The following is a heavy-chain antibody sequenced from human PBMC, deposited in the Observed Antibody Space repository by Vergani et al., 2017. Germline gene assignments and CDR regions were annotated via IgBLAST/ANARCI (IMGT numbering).Heavy chain of an antibody. J-gene: IGHJ4*02. CDR2: INPSGGST. CDR3: ARDRTDSSGYTMPLGFDY. V-gene: IGHV1-46*01. D-gene: IGHD3-22*01. Sequence: QVQLVQSGAEVKKPGASVKVSCKASGYTFTSYYMHWVRQAPGQGLEWMGIINPSGGSTSYAQKFQGRVTMTRDTSTSTVYMELSSLRSEDTAVYYCARDRTDSSGYTMPLGFDYWGQGTLVTVSS. CDR1: GYTFTSYY.